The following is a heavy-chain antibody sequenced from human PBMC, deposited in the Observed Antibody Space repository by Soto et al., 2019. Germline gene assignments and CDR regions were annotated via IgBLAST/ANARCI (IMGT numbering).Heavy chain of an antibody. CDR2: VYHDGTN. CDR1: GASIDDRGHH. CDR3: ARDKGISVVGFFRKDPYFGLDV. V-gene: IGHV4-39*02. J-gene: IGHJ6*02. Sequence: QLRESGPGQVSPSETLSLTCSVSGASIDDRGHHWSWLRLSPGRGLEWMGSVYHDGTNYYNTALKSRVSVSVDTSQNQFSLRLASVTAADTAVYYCARDKGISVVGFFRKDPYFGLDVWGPGTTVTVSS. D-gene: IGHD6-19*01.